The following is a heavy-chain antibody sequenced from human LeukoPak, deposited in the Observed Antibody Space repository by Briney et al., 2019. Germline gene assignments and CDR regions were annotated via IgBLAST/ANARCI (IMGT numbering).Heavy chain of an antibody. D-gene: IGHD2-2*01. Sequence: GGPLRLSCAASGFAFSSHGMHWVRQAPGKGLEWVAFVRSDGTTKYYTDSVKGRFTISRDNSKNTMYMQMNSLRAEDTAVYYCAKDQPRAYFDSWGQGTLVTVSS. CDR2: VRSDGTTK. CDR3: AKDQPRAYFDS. CDR1: GFAFSSHG. J-gene: IGHJ4*02. V-gene: IGHV3-30*02.